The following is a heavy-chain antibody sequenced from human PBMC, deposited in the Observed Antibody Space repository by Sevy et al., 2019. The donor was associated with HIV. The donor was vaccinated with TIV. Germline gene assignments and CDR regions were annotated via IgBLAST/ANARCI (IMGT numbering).Heavy chain of an antibody. V-gene: IGHV4-4*07. J-gene: IGHJ5*02. CDR1: GGSISSYY. D-gene: IGHD3-10*01. CDR3: ARDREGGWFGELRPLGGFDP. Sequence: SETLSLTCTVSGGSISSYYWSWIRQPAGKGLEWIGRIYTSGSTNYNPSLKSRVTKSVDTSKNQFSLKLSSVTAADTAVYYWARDREGGWFGELRPLGGFDPWGQGTLVTVSS. CDR2: IYTSGST.